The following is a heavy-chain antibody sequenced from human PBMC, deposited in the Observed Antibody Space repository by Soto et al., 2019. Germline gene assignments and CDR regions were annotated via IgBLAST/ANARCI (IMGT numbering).Heavy chain of an antibody. Sequence: SVKVSCKASGGTFSSYAISWVRQAPGQGLEWMGGIIPIFGSANYAQKFQGRVTITADESTSTAYMELSSLRSEDTAVYYCARTRIAAASKRFDPWAREPWSPSPQ. CDR1: GGTFSSYA. CDR2: IIPIFGSA. V-gene: IGHV1-69*13. CDR3: ARTRIAAASKRFDP. D-gene: IGHD6-13*01. J-gene: IGHJ5*02.